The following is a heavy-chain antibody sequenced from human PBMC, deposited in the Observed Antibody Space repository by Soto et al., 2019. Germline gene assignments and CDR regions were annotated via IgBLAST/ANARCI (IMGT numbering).Heavy chain of an antibody. Sequence: GGSLRLSCAASGFTFSSYGMHWVRQAPGKGLEWVAVISYDGSNKYYADSVKGRFTISRDNSKNTLYLQMNSLRAEDTAVYYSANTWGPYCSGGSCYRAFDYWGQGTLVTVSS. CDR1: GFTFSSYG. CDR2: ISYDGSNK. V-gene: IGHV3-30*18. J-gene: IGHJ4*02. D-gene: IGHD2-15*01. CDR3: ANTWGPYCSGGSCYRAFDY.